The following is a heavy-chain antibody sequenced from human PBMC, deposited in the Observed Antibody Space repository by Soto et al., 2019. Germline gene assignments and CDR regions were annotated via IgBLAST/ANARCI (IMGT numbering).Heavy chain of an antibody. CDR3: ARDADYGGSRGGMDV. CDR1: GGSVNNADYF. V-gene: IGHV4-31*03. CDR2: IYYSGST. D-gene: IGHD4-17*01. Sequence: QVRLEESGPGLVKPSETLSLICSVSGGSVNNADYFWSWIRHHPENGLEWIGYIYYSGSTRYNPSFKTRATLSIDTSKNQFSLRLNSGTVADTAVYFFARDADYGGSRGGMDVWGRGTTVNVSS. J-gene: IGHJ6*02.